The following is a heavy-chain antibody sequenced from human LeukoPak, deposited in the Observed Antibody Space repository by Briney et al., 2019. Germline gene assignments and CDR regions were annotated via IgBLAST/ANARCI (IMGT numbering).Heavy chain of an antibody. V-gene: IGHV3-53*01. J-gene: IGHJ4*02. CDR3: ARVEYSSGWYPFDY. D-gene: IGHD6-19*01. CDR1: GFTVSSNY. Sequence: GGSLRLSCAASGFTVSSNYMSWVRQAPGKGLEWVSVIYSGGSTYYADSVKGRFTISRDNSKNTLYLQMNSLRAEDTAVYYCARVEYSSGWYPFDYWGQGTLVTVS. CDR2: IYSGGST.